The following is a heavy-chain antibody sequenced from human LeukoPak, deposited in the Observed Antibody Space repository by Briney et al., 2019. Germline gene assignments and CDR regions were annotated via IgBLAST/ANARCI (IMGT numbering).Heavy chain of an antibody. D-gene: IGHD3-10*01. CDR3: ARESYNSGSYYNDY. CDR2: ISVYNGNT. J-gene: IGHJ4*02. Sequence: EASVKVSCKASGYTFTSYGISWVRQAPGQGLEWMGWISVYNGNTNYALKLQGRVTMTTDTSTSTAYMELRSLRSDDTALYYCARESYNSGSYYNDYWGQGTLVTVSS. CDR1: GYTFTSYG. V-gene: IGHV1-18*01.